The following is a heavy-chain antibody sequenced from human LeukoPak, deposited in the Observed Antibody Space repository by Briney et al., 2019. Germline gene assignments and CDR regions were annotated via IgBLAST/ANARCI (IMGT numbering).Heavy chain of an antibody. CDR1: GFTFSSYG. CDR3: AKGPYYYDSSGSRHPLDY. Sequence: GGSLRLSCAASGFTFSSYGMHWVRQAPGKGLEWVAVISYDGSNKYYADSVKGRFTISRDNSKNTLYLQMNSLRAEGTAVYYYAKGPYYYDSSGSRHPLDYWGQGTLVTVSS. D-gene: IGHD3-22*01. J-gene: IGHJ4*02. V-gene: IGHV3-30*18. CDR2: ISYDGSNK.